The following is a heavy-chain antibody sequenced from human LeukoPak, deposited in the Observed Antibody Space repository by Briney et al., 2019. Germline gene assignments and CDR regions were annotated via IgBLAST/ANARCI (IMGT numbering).Heavy chain of an antibody. Sequence: SETLSLTCTVSGGSISSYYWSWIRQPAGKGLEGIGRIYTSGSTNYNPSLKSRVTMSVDTSKNQFSLKLSSVTAADTAVYYCAIEGCSSTSCYFDYWGQGTLVTVSS. V-gene: IGHV4-4*07. J-gene: IGHJ4*02. CDR1: GGSISSYY. D-gene: IGHD2-2*01. CDR2: IYTSGST. CDR3: AIEGCSSTSCYFDY.